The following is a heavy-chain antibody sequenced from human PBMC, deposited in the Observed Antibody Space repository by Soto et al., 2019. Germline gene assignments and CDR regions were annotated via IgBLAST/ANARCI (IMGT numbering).Heavy chain of an antibody. D-gene: IGHD3-22*01. J-gene: IGHJ4*02. Sequence: QVQLLQSGTEVKEPGASVKVSCKASGYTFTSFDISWVRQAPGQGLEWVGWNTASNTHTNYAQKLQGRVTMTTDTSTTTADMELSSLRSDDTAIYYCASGGYSSGYHYWGQGTLVSVSS. V-gene: IGHV1-18*04. CDR1: GYTFTSFD. CDR2: NTASNTHT. CDR3: ASGGYSSGYHY.